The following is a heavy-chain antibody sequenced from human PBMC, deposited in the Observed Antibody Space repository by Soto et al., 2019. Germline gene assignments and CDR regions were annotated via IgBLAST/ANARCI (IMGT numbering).Heavy chain of an antibody. J-gene: IGHJ4*02. D-gene: IGHD2-2*02. Sequence: QAAGSLRLSCAASGFTFSSYAMSWVRQAPGKGLEWVSAISGSGGSTYYADSVKGRFTISRDNSKNTLYLQMNSLRAEDTAVYYCAKDINIVVVPAAIAAAGFDYWGQGTLVTVSS. V-gene: IGHV3-23*01. CDR1: GFTFSSYA. CDR3: AKDINIVVVPAAIAAAGFDY. CDR2: ISGSGGST.